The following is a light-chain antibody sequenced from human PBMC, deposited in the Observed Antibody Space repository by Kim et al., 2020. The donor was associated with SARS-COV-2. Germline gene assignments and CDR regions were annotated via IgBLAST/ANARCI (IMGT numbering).Light chain of an antibody. Sequence: LGMRATLACRTSRSLTSRHLAWYQQKAGQAPRLLIYGASNRATGVPDRFSGSGSETDFTLTISRLEPEDFAVYFCQQYGSSPLVTFGQGTRLEIK. J-gene: IGKJ5*01. CDR1: RSLTSRH. V-gene: IGKV3-20*01. CDR3: QQYGSSPLVT. CDR2: GAS.